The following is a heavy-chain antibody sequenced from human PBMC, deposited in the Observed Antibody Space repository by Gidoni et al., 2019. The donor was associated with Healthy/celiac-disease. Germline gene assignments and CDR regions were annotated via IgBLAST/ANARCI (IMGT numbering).Heavy chain of an antibody. CDR1: GYSFTSYW. D-gene: IGHD3-22*01. CDR2: IYPGDSDT. V-gene: IGHV5-51*01. Sequence: EVQLVQSGAEVTKPGESLKISCKGSGYSFTSYWIGWVRQMPGKGLEWMGIIYPGDSDTRYSPSFQGQVTISADKSISTAYLQWSSLKASDTAMYYCARPGVYYYDSSGYKYWGQGTLVTVSS. J-gene: IGHJ4*02. CDR3: ARPGVYYYDSSGYKY.